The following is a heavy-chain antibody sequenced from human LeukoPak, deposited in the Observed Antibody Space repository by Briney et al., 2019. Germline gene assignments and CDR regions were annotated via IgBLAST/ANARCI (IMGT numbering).Heavy chain of an antibody. CDR2: INHSGST. J-gene: IGHJ4*02. V-gene: IGHV4-34*01. D-gene: IGHD4-17*01. CDR3: ARGGYGDDY. Sequence: PSETLSLTCAVYGGSFSGYYWSWIRQPPGEGLEWIGEINHSGSTNYNPSLKSRVTISVDTSKNQFSLKLSSVTAADTAVYYCARGGYGDDYWGQGTLVTVSS. CDR1: GGSFSGYY.